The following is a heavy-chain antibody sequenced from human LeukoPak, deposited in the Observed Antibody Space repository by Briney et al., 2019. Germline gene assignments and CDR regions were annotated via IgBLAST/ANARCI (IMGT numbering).Heavy chain of an antibody. CDR3: ISVDDGTTFDS. D-gene: IGHD1-7*01. CDR1: GFTFSGSA. CDR2: IRSKVNSYAT. J-gene: IGHJ4*02. Sequence: PGGSLRLSCAASGFTFSGSAMHWVRQASGKGLEWVGRIRSKVNSYATAYAASVTGRFTISRDDSKNTAYLQMNSLKTEDTAVYYCISVDDGTTFDSWGQGTLVTVSS. V-gene: IGHV3-73*01.